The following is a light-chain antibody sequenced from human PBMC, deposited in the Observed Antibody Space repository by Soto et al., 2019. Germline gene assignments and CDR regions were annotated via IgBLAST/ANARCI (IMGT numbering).Light chain of an antibody. CDR3: TSYTTRRLYV. V-gene: IGLV2-14*03. Sequence: QSALAQPASVSGSPGQSITISRTGTSSDVGAYEYVSWYQQHPGKAPKLLIYDVSNRPSGVSTRFSGSKSGNTASLTISGLQAEDEGDYYCTSYTTRRLYVFGSGTKVTV. CDR2: DVS. CDR1: SSDVGAYEY. J-gene: IGLJ1*01.